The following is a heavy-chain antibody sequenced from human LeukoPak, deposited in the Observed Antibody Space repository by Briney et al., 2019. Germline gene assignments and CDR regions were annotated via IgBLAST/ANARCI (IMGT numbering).Heavy chain of an antibody. CDR3: ASNTIGYYYYYMDV. D-gene: IGHD2-15*01. V-gene: IGHV3-66*01. CDR2: IYSGGST. J-gene: IGHJ6*03. Sequence: GGSLRLSCAASGFTVSSNYMSWVRQAPGKGLGWVSVIYSGGSTYYADSVKGRFTISRDNSKNTLYLQMNSLRAEDTAVYYCASNTIGYYYYYMDVWGKGTTVTISS. CDR1: GFTVSSNY.